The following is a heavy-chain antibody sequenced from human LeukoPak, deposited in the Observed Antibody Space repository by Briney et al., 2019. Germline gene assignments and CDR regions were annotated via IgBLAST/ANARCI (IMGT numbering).Heavy chain of an antibody. V-gene: IGHV4-61*02. Sequence: NPSQTLSLTCTVSGDSISSDNYFWSWIRQPAGKGLEWIGRIYTSGNTNYNPSLKSRVTMSVDTSKNQFSLRLSSVTAADTAVYYCARHRPHYYGSGSYENWGQGTLVTVSS. CDR1: GDSISSDNYF. CDR3: ARHRPHYYGSGSYEN. J-gene: IGHJ4*02. CDR2: IYTSGNT. D-gene: IGHD3-10*01.